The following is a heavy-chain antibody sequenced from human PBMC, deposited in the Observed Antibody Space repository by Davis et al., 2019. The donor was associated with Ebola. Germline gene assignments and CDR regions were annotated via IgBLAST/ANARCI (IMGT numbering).Heavy chain of an antibody. CDR1: GDRLSGRRGA. V-gene: IGHV6-1*01. J-gene: IGHJ4*02. CDR2: TYYSSKWYN. CDR3: ARGWLRSAFDQ. D-gene: IGHD5-12*01. Sequence: HSQTPSLTCAISGDRLSGRRGAWNWIRQSPSRGLEWLGRTYYSSKWYNESALSVKSRITISTDTAKNQLSLHLNSVTPEDTAVYYCARGWLRSAFDQWGQGTLVIVSS.